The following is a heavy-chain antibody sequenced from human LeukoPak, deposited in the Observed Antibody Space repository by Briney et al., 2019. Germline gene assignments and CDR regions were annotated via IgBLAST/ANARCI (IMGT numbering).Heavy chain of an antibody. CDR3: AKHDAAAWLDS. J-gene: IGHJ4*02. V-gene: IGHV4-4*09. Sequence: SETLSLTCAVSGNSISSFHWSWIRQPPGRGLEWVAFMCPGGNTNYNPSLGSRVTMSGDTSKNELSLKLTSVTAADSAVYFCAKHDAAAWLDSWGQGILVTVSS. CDR2: MCPGGNT. D-gene: IGHD6-19*01. CDR1: GNSISSFH.